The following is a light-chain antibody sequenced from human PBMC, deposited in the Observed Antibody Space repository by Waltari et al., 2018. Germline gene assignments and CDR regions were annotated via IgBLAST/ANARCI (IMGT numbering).Light chain of an antibody. CDR2: TND. Sequence: QSVLTQPPSSSGTPGQRVTISCSGSTSNIGPKPVNWYQQFPGTAPKLLIYTNDQRPSGVPDRFSGSKSGTSASLAISGLQADDEAHYYCAAWDDNLNARVFGGGTMLTVL. CDR1: TSNIGPKP. V-gene: IGLV1-44*01. J-gene: IGLJ3*02. CDR3: AAWDDNLNARV.